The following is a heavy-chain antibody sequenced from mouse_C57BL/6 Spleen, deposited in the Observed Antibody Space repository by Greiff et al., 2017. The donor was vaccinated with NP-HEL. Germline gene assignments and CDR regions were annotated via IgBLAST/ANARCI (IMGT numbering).Heavy chain of an antibody. CDR3: AAYYYGRSYGFAY. CDR2: IDPANGNT. Sequence: VQLKESVAELVRPGASVKLSCTASGFNIKNTYMHWVKQRPEQGLEWIGRIDPANGNTKYAPKFQGKATITADTSSNTAYLQLSSLTSEDTAIYYCAAYYYGRSYGFAYWGQGTLVTVSA. J-gene: IGHJ3*01. D-gene: IGHD1-1*01. CDR1: GFNIKNTY. V-gene: IGHV14-3*01.